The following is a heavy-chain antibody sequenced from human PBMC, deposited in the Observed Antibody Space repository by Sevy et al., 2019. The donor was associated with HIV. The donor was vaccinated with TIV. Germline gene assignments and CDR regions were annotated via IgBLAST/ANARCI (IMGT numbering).Heavy chain of an antibody. J-gene: IGHJ3*02. CDR3: ARHCGSTSCSHAFDI. CDR1: GGSFSGYY. D-gene: IGHD2-2*01. Sequence: SETLSLTCAVYGGSFSGYYWSWIRQPPGKGLEWIGEINHSGSTNYNPSLKSRVTISVDTSMNQFSMKLSSVTAADTAVYYCARHCGSTSCSHAFDIWGQGTMVTVSS. CDR2: INHSGST. V-gene: IGHV4-34*01.